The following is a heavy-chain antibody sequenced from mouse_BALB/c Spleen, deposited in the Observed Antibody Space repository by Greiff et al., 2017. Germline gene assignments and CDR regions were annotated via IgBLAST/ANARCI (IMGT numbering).Heavy chain of an antibody. CDR3: ARGDSYYYGSSYWYFDV. J-gene: IGHJ1*01. CDR2: ISSGGST. CDR1: GFTFSSYA. Sequence: EVKLVESGGGLVKPGGSLKLSCAASGFTFSSYAMSWVRQTPEKRLEWVASISSGGSTYYPDSVKGRFTISRDNARNILYLQMSSLRSEDTAMYYCARGDSYYYGSSYWYFDVWGAGTTVTVSS. V-gene: IGHV5-6-5*01. D-gene: IGHD1-1*01.